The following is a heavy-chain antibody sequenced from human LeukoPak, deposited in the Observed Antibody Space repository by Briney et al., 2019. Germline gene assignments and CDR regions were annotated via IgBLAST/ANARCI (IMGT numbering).Heavy chain of an antibody. V-gene: IGHV3-13*01. Sequence: GGSLRLSCATSGFPFSAYDMHWVRQAPGKGLEWVSAFGSAGDTYYPGAVKGRFTISRDYAKNSLFLQMNSLRAGDTAVYFCVRGALPGDNWYFDLWGRGALVTVSS. J-gene: IGHJ2*01. CDR2: FGSAGDT. CDR3: VRGALPGDNWYFDL. CDR1: GFPFSAYD.